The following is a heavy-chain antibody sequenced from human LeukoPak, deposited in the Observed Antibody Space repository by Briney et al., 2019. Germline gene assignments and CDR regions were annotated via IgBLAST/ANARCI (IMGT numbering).Heavy chain of an antibody. Sequence: PGGSLRLSCAASGFTFSSYSMNWVRQAPGKGLEWVSSISSSGSYIYYADSVKGRFTISRDNAKNSLYLQMNSLRAEDTAVYYCARVHYYDSSGLGAFDIWGQGTMVTVSS. CDR3: ARVHYYDSSGLGAFDI. CDR2: ISSSGSYI. D-gene: IGHD3-22*01. V-gene: IGHV3-21*01. J-gene: IGHJ3*02. CDR1: GFTFSSYS.